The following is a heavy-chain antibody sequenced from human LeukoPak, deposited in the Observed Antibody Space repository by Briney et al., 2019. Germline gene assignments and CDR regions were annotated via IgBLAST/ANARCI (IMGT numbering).Heavy chain of an antibody. J-gene: IGHJ2*01. CDR3: ARAYCGGDCYPLSWYFDL. CDR2: INTSGGST. D-gene: IGHD2-21*02. CDR1: GYTFTSYY. Sequence: ASVKVSCNATGYTFTSYYMHWVRQAPGQGLEWMGIINTSGGSTSYAQKFQGRVTMTRDTSTSTVYMELSSLRSEDTAVYYCARAYCGGDCYPLSWYFDLWGRGTLVTVSS. V-gene: IGHV1-46*01.